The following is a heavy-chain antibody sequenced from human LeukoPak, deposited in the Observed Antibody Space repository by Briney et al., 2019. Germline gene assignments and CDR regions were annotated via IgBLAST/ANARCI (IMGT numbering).Heavy chain of an antibody. CDR2: IIPIFGTA. V-gene: IGHV1-69*05. CDR3: ARANLETAMLISLAY. Sequence: SVKVSCKASGGTFSSYAISWVRQAPGQGLEWMGGIIPIFGTANYAQKFQGRVTITTDESTSTAYMELSSLRSEDTAVYYCARANLETAMLISLAYWGQGTLVTVSS. D-gene: IGHD5-18*01. CDR1: GGTFSSYA. J-gene: IGHJ4*02.